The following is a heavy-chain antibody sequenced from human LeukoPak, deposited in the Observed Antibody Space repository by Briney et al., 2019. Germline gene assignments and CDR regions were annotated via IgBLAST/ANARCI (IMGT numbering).Heavy chain of an antibody. J-gene: IGHJ4*02. D-gene: IGHD3-22*01. CDR1: ELTFSSYS. V-gene: IGHV3-48*01. CDR3: ARIRSSGYLTFDY. CDR2: ITNSGNSK. Sequence: GGSLRLFCAASELTFSSYSMNWVRQAPGKGLEWVSYITNSGNSKSYADSVKGRFTISRDNTKNSLYLQMNGLRAEDTAVYYCARIRSSGYLTFDYWGQGILVTVSS.